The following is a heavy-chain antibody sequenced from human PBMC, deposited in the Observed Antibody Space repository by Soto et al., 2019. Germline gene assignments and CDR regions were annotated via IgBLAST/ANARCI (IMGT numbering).Heavy chain of an antibody. V-gene: IGHV3-7*01. Sequence: GGSLRLSCAASGFTFSSYWMSWVRQAPGKGLEWVANIKQDGSEKYYVDSVKGRFTISRDNAKNSLYLQMNSLRAEDTAVYYCARIKGSTPHGGAFDIWGQGTMVTVSS. CDR3: ARIKGSTPHGGAFDI. CDR2: IKQDGSEK. J-gene: IGHJ3*02. CDR1: GFTFSSYW. D-gene: IGHD3-16*01.